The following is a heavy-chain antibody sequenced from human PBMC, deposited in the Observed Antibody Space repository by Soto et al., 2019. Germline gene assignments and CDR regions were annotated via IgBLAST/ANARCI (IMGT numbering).Heavy chain of an antibody. D-gene: IGHD2-2*01. CDR2: INHSGST. V-gene: IGHV4-34*01. CDR3: ARVGYRSSTSHYYYYYGMDV. J-gene: IGHJ6*02. CDR1: GGSFSGYY. Sequence: LSLPCAVYGGSFSGYYWSWIRQPPGKGLEWIGEINHSGSTNYNPSLKSRVTISVDTSKNQFSLKLSSVTAADTAVYYCARVGYRSSTSHYYYYYGMDVWGQGTTVTVSS.